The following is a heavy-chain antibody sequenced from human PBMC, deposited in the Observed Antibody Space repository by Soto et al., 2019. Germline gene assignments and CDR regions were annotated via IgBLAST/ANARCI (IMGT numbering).Heavy chain of an antibody. D-gene: IGHD3-16*01. J-gene: IGHJ4*02. V-gene: IGHV3-66*01. CDR1: GFTVITKY. CDR2: IYSGGST. CDR3: ARDPWAADY. Sequence: EVQLVESGGGLVQPGGSLRLSCSAYGFTVITKYMSWVRQAPGKGLEWVSVIYSGGSTFYADSVSGRFTISRDNSKNTVNLQMNSLRAEDTAVYYCARDPWAADYWGQGTLVTVSS.